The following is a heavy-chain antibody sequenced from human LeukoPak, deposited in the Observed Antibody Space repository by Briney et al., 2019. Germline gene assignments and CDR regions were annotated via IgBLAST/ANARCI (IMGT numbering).Heavy chain of an antibody. V-gene: IGHV4-59*01. CDR1: GGSISSYY. D-gene: IGHD3-10*01. J-gene: IGHJ4*02. CDR3: ARDLGYYGSGSYFDY. Sequence: SETLSLTCTVSGGSISSYYWSWIRQPPGKGLEWIGYTYYSGSTNYNPSLKSRVTISVNPSKNQYFLKRSSVTAADTAVYSCARDLGYYGSGSYFDYWGQGTLVTVS. CDR2: TYYSGST.